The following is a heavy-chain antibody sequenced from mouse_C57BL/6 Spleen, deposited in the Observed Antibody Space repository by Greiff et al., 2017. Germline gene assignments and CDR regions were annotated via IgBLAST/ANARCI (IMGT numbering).Heavy chain of an antibody. CDR1: GYTFTSYW. CDR3: AGVQWSLYDMDY. Sequence: VQLQQPGAELVMPGASVKLSCKASGYTFTSYWMTWVKQRPGQGLEWIGEIDPSDSCTNYNQKFKGKSTMTVDKSSSTAYMQLSSLTSEDSAVYYCAGVQWSLYDMDYWGQGTTVTVSS. V-gene: IGHV1-69*01. CDR2: IDPSDSCT. J-gene: IGHJ4*01. D-gene: IGHD6-1*01.